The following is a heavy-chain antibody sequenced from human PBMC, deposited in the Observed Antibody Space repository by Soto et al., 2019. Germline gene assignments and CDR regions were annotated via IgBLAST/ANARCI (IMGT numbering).Heavy chain of an antibody. CDR3: AKDMVRGVITKNYYYYGMDV. CDR2: ISYDGSNK. V-gene: IGHV3-30*18. D-gene: IGHD3-10*01. Sequence: GSLRLSCAASGFTFSSYGMHWVRQAPGKGLEWVAVISYDGSNKYYADSVKGRFTISRDNSKNTLYLQMNSLRAEDTAVYYCAKDMVRGVITKNYYYYGMDVWGQGTTVTVSS. CDR1: GFTFSSYG. J-gene: IGHJ6*02.